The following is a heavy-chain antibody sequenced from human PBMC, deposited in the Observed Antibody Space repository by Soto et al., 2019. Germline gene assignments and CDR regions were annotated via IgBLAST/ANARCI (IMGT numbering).Heavy chain of an antibody. CDR1: GFTFSSYA. J-gene: IGHJ6*02. CDR2: ISGSGGNA. CDR3: AKDGASGSYPPYYYYGMDV. D-gene: IGHD1-26*01. V-gene: IGHV3-23*01. Sequence: EVQLLESGGGLVQPGGSLRLSCAASGFTFSSYAMSWVRQAPGKGLEWVSTISGSGGNAYYADSVEGRFTISRDNSKNTLHLQMNSLRADDTAVYYCAKDGASGSYPPYYYYGMDVWGQGTTVTVSS.